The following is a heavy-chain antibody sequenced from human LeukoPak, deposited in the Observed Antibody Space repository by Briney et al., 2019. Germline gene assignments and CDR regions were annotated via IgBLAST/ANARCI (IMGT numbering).Heavy chain of an antibody. CDR3: ARRGSSYYYYYMDV. CDR2: ISNNGGST. Sequence: GGSLRLSCAASGFTFSSYAMHWVRQAPGKGLEYVSAISNNGGSTYYANSVKGRFTISRDNSKNTLYLQMGSLRAEDMAVYYCARRGSSYYYYYMDVWGKGTTVTVSS. V-gene: IGHV3-64*01. CDR1: GFTFSSYA. J-gene: IGHJ6*03. D-gene: IGHD6-6*01.